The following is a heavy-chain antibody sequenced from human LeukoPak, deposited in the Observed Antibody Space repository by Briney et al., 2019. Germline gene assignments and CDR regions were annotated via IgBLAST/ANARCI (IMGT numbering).Heavy chain of an antibody. CDR1: GFTFNTYG. V-gene: IGHV3-21*01. CDR2: ITSGGLYT. J-gene: IGHJ3*02. D-gene: IGHD3-10*01. CDR3: ARLYGSGYDAFDI. Sequence: PGGSLRLSCAASGFTFNTYGMSWVRQAPGRGLEWVSSITSGGLYTYYTDSVKGRFTISRDNAKSSLYLQMNSLRAEDTAVYYCARLYGSGYDAFDIWGQGTMVTVSS.